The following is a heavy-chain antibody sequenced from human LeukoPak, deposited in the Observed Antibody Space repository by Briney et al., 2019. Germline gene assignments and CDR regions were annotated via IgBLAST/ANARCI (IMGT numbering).Heavy chain of an antibody. V-gene: IGHV7-4-1*02. CDR1: GYTFTSYA. CDR2: INTNTGNP. J-gene: IGHJ4*02. Sequence: GASVKVSCKASGYTFTSYAMNWVRQAPGQGLEWMGWINTNTGNPTYAQGFTGRFVFSLDTSVSTAYLQISSLKAEDTAVYYCARDRRDYYDSSGYSDYWGQGTLATVSS. D-gene: IGHD3-22*01. CDR3: ARDRRDYYDSSGYSDY.